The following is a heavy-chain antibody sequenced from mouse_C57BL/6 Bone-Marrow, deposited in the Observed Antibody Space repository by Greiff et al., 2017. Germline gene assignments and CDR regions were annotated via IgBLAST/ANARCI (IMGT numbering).Heavy chain of an antibody. CDR1: GFTFSDYG. Sequence: EVHLVESGGGLVQPGGSLKLSCAASGFTFSDYGMAWVRQAPRKGPEWVAFISNLAYSIYYADTVTGRFTISRENAKNTLYLEMSSLRSEDTAMYYCARQTGTRAMDYWGQGTSVTVSS. J-gene: IGHJ4*01. CDR2: ISNLAYSI. V-gene: IGHV5-15*01. D-gene: IGHD4-1*01. CDR3: ARQTGTRAMDY.